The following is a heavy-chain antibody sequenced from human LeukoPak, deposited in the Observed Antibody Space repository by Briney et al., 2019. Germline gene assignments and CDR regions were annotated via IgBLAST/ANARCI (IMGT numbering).Heavy chain of an antibody. V-gene: IGHV1-18*01. CDR1: GYSLTMYG. CDR2: ITTYNGNT. CDR3: ARLIEYRTSSRVFDI. Sequence: ASVKVSCKASGYSLTMYGITWVRQAPGQGLEWMGWITTYNGNTNYARKLQGRVTMTTDTSTNTAYMELGSLRPDDTAVYYCARLIEYRTSSRVFDIWGQGTMVTVSS. J-gene: IGHJ3*02. D-gene: IGHD6-6*01.